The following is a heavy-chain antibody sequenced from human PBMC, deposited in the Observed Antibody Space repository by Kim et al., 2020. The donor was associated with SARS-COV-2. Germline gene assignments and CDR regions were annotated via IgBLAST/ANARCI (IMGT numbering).Heavy chain of an antibody. V-gene: IGHV1-2*04. Sequence: ASVKVSCKASGYTFSGYYIHWVRQAHGQGLEWMGWINPKTGGTNYAQKFQGWVTMTRDTSISTVYMELNRLTSDDTAVYYCARDLDGMDVWGQGTTVTVSS. CDR3: ARDLDGMDV. CDR1: GYTFSGYY. J-gene: IGHJ6*02. CDR2: INPKTGGT.